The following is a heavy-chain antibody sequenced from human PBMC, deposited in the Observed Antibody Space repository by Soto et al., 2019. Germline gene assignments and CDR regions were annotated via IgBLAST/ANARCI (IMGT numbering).Heavy chain of an antibody. CDR3: ARWSDGAFDI. Sequence: SETLSLTCTVSGGSISSYYWSWIRQPPGKGLEWIGYIYYSGSTNYNPSLKSRVTISVDTSKNQFSLKLSSVTAADTAVYYCARWSDGAFDIWGQGTMVTVSS. CDR2: IYYSGST. V-gene: IGHV4-59*08. J-gene: IGHJ3*02. CDR1: GGSISSYY.